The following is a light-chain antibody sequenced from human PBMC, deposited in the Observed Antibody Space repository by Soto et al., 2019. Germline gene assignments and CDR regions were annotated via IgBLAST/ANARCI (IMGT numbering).Light chain of an antibody. CDR3: QQYNNWPIT. V-gene: IGKV3-15*01. CDR1: QSVGTY. CDR2: DAS. J-gene: IGKJ5*01. Sequence: IVLTQSPDTLSLSPGERATLSCRASQSVGTYLAWYQQRRGQAPRLLIYDASTRATGIPARFSGSESGTEFTLTISSLQSEDFAVYYCQQYNNWPITFGQGTRLEIK.